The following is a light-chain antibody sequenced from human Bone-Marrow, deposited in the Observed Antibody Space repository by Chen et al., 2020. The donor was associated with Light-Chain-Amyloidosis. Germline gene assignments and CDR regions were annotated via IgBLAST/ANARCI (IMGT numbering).Light chain of an antibody. CDR1: SSDIGGYNF. V-gene: IGLV2-14*01. CDR2: DVN. Sequence: QSALTQPASVSGSPGQSITISCTGTSSDIGGYNFVSWFQQHPGKVPKVIIYDVNNRPSGVANRFSGSKSGNTASLTISGLQAEDEAEYYCSSHTSSDTWVFGGGTKLTVL. CDR3: SSHTSSDTWV. J-gene: IGLJ3*02.